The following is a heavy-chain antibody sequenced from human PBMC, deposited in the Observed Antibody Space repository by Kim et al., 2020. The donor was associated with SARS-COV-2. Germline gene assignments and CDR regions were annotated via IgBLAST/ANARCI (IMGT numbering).Heavy chain of an antibody. Sequence: NPTPKSRVTISVDTSKNQFSLKLSSVTAADTAVYYCAREGYSYGFTQFDYWGQGTLVTVSS. D-gene: IGHD5-18*01. CDR3: AREGYSYGFTQFDY. J-gene: IGHJ4*02. V-gene: IGHV4-59*01.